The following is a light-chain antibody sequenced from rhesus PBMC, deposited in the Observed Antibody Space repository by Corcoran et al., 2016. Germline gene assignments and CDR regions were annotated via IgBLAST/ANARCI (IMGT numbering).Light chain of an antibody. J-gene: IGKJ1*01. CDR2: YPS. V-gene: IGKV1-19*01. CDR1: QDISSW. Sequence: DIQMTQSPSSLSASVGDKVTITCHASQDISSWLVWYQQKPGKAPKPLIYYPSSLQSGVPSRFNGSGSGTDYTLTISSLQPEDFATYYCQQYDDRPTFGQGTKVEIK. CDR3: QQYDDRPT.